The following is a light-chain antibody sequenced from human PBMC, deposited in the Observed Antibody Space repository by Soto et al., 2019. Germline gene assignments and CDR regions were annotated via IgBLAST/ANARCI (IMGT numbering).Light chain of an antibody. V-gene: IGKV3-20*01. Sequence: EIVLTQSPGTLSLSPGERATLSCRASQSIASSYLAWYQQKPGQPPRLLLYRTFNRATGIPDRFSASGSGTDFTLTISRLEPEDFAVYFCQQFSRPPLTFGGRTKVEI. CDR1: QSIASSY. J-gene: IGKJ4*01. CDR2: RTF. CDR3: QQFSRPPLT.